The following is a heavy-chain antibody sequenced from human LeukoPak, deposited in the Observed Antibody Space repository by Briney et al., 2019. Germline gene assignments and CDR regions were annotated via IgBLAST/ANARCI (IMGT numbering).Heavy chain of an antibody. V-gene: IGHV3-23*01. CDR3: AKDYYDSSGSEILDY. D-gene: IGHD3-22*01. CDR2: MSGSGGTT. Sequence: PGGSLRLSCAASGFTFSSYGMSWVRQAPGKGLEWISAMSGSGGTTYYVDSVKGRFTISRDNSKNTLYLQMNSLRVDDTAVYYCAKDYYDSSGSEILDYWGQGTLITVSS. CDR1: GFTFSSYG. J-gene: IGHJ4*02.